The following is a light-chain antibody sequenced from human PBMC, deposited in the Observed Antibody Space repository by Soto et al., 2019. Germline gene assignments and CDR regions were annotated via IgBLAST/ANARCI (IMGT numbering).Light chain of an antibody. CDR2: TND. V-gene: IGLV1-44*01. CDR1: SSNIGGNA. Sequence: QSVLTQPPSASGTPGQRVTISCSGGSSNIGGNAVHWYQHLPGTAPKLLIYTNDQRPWEVPARFSGSRSGTSASLAITGLQAEDEADYYCQTFDSSLTISWVFGGGTKLTVL. CDR3: QTFDSSLTISWV. J-gene: IGLJ3*02.